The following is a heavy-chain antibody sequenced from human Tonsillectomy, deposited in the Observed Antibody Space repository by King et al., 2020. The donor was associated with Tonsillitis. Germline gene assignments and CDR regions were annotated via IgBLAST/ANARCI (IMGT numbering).Heavy chain of an antibody. J-gene: IGHJ4*02. V-gene: IGHV4-31*03. Sequence: QLQESGPGLAKPSQTLSLTCTVSGVSISSGDYCWSWIRQHPGKGLEWIGYIFYSGSTYHNPSLKSRVSMSVDTSKNQFSLKLSSVTAADTAVYYCARWGVVIKGFDYWGQGALVTVSS. D-gene: IGHD3-3*01. CDR2: IFYSGST. CDR3: ARWGVVIKGFDY. CDR1: GVSISSGDYC.